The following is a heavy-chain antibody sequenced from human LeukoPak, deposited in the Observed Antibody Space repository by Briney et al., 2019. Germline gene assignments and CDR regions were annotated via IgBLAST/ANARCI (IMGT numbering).Heavy chain of an antibody. CDR3: ARGHRYYYDSSGYYYYFDY. CDR2: IYHSGST. V-gene: IGHV4-38-2*01. CDR1: GYSISSGYY. J-gene: IGHJ4*02. D-gene: IGHD3-22*01. Sequence: SETLSLTCAVSGYSISSGYYWGWIRQPPGKGLEWIGSIYHSGSTNYNPSLKSRVTISVDTSKNQFSLKLSSVTAADTAVYYCARGHRYYYDSSGYYYYFDYWGQGTLVTVSS.